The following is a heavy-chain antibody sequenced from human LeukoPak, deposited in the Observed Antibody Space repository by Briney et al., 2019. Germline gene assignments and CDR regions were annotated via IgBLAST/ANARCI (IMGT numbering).Heavy chain of an antibody. V-gene: IGHV1-2*02. Sequence: ASVTVSCKASGYTFTDYYLHWVRQAPGQGLEWMGWINPNSGGTNYAQKFQGRVTMTRDTSISTAYMELSRLRSDDTAVYYCARSRDSSGWSFVYWGQGTLVTVSS. CDR3: ARSRDSSGWSFVY. J-gene: IGHJ4*02. D-gene: IGHD6-19*01. CDR2: INPNSGGT. CDR1: GYTFTDYY.